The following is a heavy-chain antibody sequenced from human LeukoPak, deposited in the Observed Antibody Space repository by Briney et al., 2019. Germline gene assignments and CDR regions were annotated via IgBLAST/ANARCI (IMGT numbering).Heavy chain of an antibody. D-gene: IGHD2-8*01. Sequence: KASETLSLTCAVYGGSFSGYYLSWIRQPPGKGLEWIGEINHSGSTNYNPSLKSRVTISVDTSKNQFSLKLSSVTAADTAVYYCARGRYCTNGVCYPTNYYYYYGVDVWGQGTTVTVSS. CDR2: INHSGST. V-gene: IGHV4-34*01. CDR3: ARGRYCTNGVCYPTNYYYYYGVDV. CDR1: GGSFSGYY. J-gene: IGHJ6*02.